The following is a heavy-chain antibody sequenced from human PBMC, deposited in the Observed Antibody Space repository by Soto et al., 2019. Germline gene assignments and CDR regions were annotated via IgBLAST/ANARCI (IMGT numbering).Heavy chain of an antibody. V-gene: IGHV3-23*01. J-gene: IGHJ4*02. Sequence: PGGSLRLSCTASGFTFSRYAMSWVRQAPGKGLEWVSNIGASTGNTFYADSVKGRFTISRDNSKNTLYLQMNSLRAEDTAIFYCAKRHSSGWYYFDNWGKGTPVTHSS. CDR3: AKRHSSGWYYFDN. CDR2: IGASTGNT. CDR1: GFTFSRYA. D-gene: IGHD6-19*01.